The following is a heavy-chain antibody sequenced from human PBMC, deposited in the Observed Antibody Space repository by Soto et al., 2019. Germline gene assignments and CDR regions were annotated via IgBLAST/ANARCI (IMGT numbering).Heavy chain of an antibody. Sequence: PGGSLRVSCGASGFTFSSYWMSWVRQAPGKALECVANIQHDGRETFYVDSVKGRFTISRDNSNNTLYLQMDRLGVEDTAVYYCARGTSHYYYAHVWYRGRGALVTLST. D-gene: IGHD3-16*01. J-gene: IGHJ4*02. V-gene: IGHV3-7*03. CDR2: IQHDGRET. CDR1: GFTFSSYW. CDR3: ARGTSHYYYAHVWY.